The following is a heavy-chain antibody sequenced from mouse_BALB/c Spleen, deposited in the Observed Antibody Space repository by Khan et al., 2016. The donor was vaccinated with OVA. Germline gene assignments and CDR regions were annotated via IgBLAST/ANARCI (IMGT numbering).Heavy chain of an antibody. V-gene: IGHV2-6-1*01. Sequence: QVQLKQSGPGLVPPSQTLSITCTISGFSLTDYGVTWVRQPPGKGLEWLVLMWGDGTTSYIPAPKSRLTISKDNSKSQVFLKMNSLQTDDTAMYFCARQPYYHYNVMDYWGQGSSVTVSS. D-gene: IGHD2-10*01. CDR1: GFSLTDYG. CDR3: ARQPYYHYNVMDY. CDR2: MWGDGTT. J-gene: IGHJ4*01.